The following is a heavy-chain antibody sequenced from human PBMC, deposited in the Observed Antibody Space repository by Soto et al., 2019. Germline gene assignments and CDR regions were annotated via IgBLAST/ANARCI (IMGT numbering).Heavy chain of an antibody. V-gene: IGHV3-23*01. CDR2: ISGSGGST. D-gene: IGHD3-3*01. J-gene: IGHJ4*02. CDR3: ARDQEYYDFWSGYYSY. Sequence: PGGSLRLSCAASGFTFSSYAMSWVRQAPGKGLEWVSAISGSGGSTYYADSVKGRFTISRDNAKNTLYLQMDSLRAEDTAVYYCARDQEYYDFWSGYYSYWGQGTLVTVSS. CDR1: GFTFSSYA.